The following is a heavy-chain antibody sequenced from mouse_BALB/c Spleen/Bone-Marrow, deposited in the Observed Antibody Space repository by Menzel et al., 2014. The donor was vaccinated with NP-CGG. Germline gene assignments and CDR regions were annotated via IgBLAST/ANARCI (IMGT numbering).Heavy chain of an antibody. V-gene: IGHV7-1*02. CDR3: ARDPRWLLAMDY. Sequence: EVQGVESGGGLVQPGGSLRLSCAPSGFTFSDFYMEWVRQPPGKRLEWIAASRNKANDYTTEYSASVKGRFIVSRDTSQSILFLQMNALRAEDTAIYYCARDPRWLLAMDYWGQGTSVTVSS. CDR2: SRNKANDYTT. CDR1: GFTFSDFY. J-gene: IGHJ4*01. D-gene: IGHD2-3*01.